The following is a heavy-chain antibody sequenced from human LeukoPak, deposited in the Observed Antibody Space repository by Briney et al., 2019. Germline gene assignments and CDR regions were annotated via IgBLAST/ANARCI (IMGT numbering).Heavy chain of an antibody. CDR1: GFSFKDYN. V-gene: IGHV3-30*18. J-gene: IGHJ4*02. Sequence: PGGSLRLSCAASGFSFKDYNMHWVRQAPGKGLEWVAVITYDGGNEYYTDSVKGRFTISRDNSKSTLYLQMNSLRAEDTAVYYCAKVRWDNSGWYYLDSWGQGTLVTVPS. CDR2: ITYDGGNE. CDR3: AKVRWDNSGWYYLDS. D-gene: IGHD6-19*01.